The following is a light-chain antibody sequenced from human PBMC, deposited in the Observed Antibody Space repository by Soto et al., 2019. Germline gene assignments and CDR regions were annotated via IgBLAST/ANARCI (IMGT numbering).Light chain of an antibody. CDR2: EGS. Sequence: QSALTQPASVSGSPGQSITISCTGTSSDVGSYNLVSWYQQHPGKAPKLMIYEGSKRPSGVSNRFSGSKSGNTASLTSSGLQAEDEANYYCCAYAGSSTPFVFGTGSKLTLL. J-gene: IGLJ1*01. CDR3: CAYAGSSTPFV. CDR1: SSDVGSYNL. V-gene: IGLV2-23*01.